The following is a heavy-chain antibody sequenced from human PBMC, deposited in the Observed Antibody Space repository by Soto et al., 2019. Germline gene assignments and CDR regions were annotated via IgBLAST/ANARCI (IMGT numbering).Heavy chain of an antibody. D-gene: IGHD1-1*01. CDR2: IYPGDSDT. Sequence: PGEPLNISCKGSGYSFTSYWNGSVRQMPGKGLEWMGIIYPGDSDTRYSPSFQGQVTISADKSISTAYLQWSSLKASDTAMYYCARLYTGIGTTPDNYGMDVWGQGTTVTVSS. CDR1: GYSFTSYW. V-gene: IGHV5-51*01. CDR3: ARLYTGIGTTPDNYGMDV. J-gene: IGHJ6*02.